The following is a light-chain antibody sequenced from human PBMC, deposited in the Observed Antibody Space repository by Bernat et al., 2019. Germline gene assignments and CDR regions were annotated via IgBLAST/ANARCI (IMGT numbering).Light chain of an antibody. CDR2: QHN. V-gene: IGLV3-1*01. CDR3: QAWDGTTDVV. J-gene: IGLJ2*01. Sequence: SYELTQPPSVSVSPGQTASITCPGDKLGDRYPSWYQQRPGQSPLLVIYQHNKRPSGIPERFSGSTSGNTATLTISGTLAIDEAAYYCQAWDGTTDVVFGGGTKLTVL. CDR1: KLGDRY.